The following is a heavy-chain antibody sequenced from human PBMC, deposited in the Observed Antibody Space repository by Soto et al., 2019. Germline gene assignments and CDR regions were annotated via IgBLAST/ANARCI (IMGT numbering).Heavy chain of an antibody. Sequence: EVQLVESGGGLVQPGGSLRLSCAASGFTFSSYWMSWVRQAPGKGLEWVAHIKQDGSEKYYVDSVKGRFTISRDNAKNSLYLQMNSLRAEDTAVYYCARAQTAEYSSSSNRRPKWYFDLWGRGTLVTVSS. V-gene: IGHV3-7*04. CDR2: IKQDGSEK. CDR1: GFTFSSYW. J-gene: IGHJ2*01. CDR3: ARAQTAEYSSSSNRRPKWYFDL. D-gene: IGHD6-6*01.